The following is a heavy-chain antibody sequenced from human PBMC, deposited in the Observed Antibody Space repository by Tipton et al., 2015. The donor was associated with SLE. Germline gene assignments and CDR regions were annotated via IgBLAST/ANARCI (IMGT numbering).Heavy chain of an antibody. V-gene: IGHV3-33*03. J-gene: IGHJ4*02. CDR2: IWYDGITK. Sequence: SGFTITDYAMHWVRQAPGKGLEWAAVIWYDGITKYYVDSAKGRFTISRDKSKNTLYLEMNSLRDEDTAVYICAKGRVGTPTDWGQGTLVTVSS. CDR3: AKGRVGTPTD. CDR1: GFTITDYA.